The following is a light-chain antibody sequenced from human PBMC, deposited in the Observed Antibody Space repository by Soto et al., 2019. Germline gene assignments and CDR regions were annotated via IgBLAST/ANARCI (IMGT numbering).Light chain of an antibody. Sequence: EIVLTQSPGTLSLSPGERATLSCRASQSVSSSYLAWYQQKPGQAPRLLIYGASSRATGIPDRFSGSGSGTDFTLTISRLEPEDFAVYYCQQYENSVMYTFGQGTKLEIK. CDR3: QQYENSVMYT. J-gene: IGKJ2*01. CDR1: QSVSSSY. V-gene: IGKV3-20*01. CDR2: GAS.